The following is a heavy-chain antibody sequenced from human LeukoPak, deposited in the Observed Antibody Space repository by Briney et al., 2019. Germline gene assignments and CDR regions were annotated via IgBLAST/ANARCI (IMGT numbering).Heavy chain of an antibody. CDR3: AKDYYYDSRGYYDSSHWYFDL. CDR1: GFSLRNYP. J-gene: IGHJ2*01. Sequence: WGSLRLSCTASGFSLRNYPMSWVGQAPGKGLEWVSTIIGVCISTYYADSVKGRFTVSRDNYRNTLYLQMHSLGNEDTAVYYCAKDYYYDSRGYYDSSHWYFDLWGRGTLVTVSS. V-gene: IGHV3-23*01. CDR2: IIGVCIST. D-gene: IGHD3-22*01.